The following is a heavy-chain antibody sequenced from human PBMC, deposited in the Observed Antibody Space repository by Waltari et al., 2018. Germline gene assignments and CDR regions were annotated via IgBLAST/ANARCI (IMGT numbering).Heavy chain of an antibody. V-gene: IGHV4-39*07. J-gene: IGHJ6*02. Sequence: QLQLQESGPGLVKPSETLSLPCPVPGGPISSSSYYWGWIRQPPGKGLEWIGSIYYSGSTYYNPSLKSRVTISVDTSKNQFSLKLSSVTAADTAVYYCASEQQLAPLGMDVWGQGTTVTVSS. CDR1: GGPISSSSYY. CDR2: IYYSGST. CDR3: ASEQQLAPLGMDV. D-gene: IGHD6-13*01.